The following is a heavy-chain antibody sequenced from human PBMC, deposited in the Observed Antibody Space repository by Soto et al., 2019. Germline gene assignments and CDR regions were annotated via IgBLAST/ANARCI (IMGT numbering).Heavy chain of an antibody. CDR2: ISSSSSTI. Sequence: GGSLRLSCAASGFAFSSYSMNWVRQAPGKGLEWVSYISSSSSTIYYADSVKGRFTISRDNAKNSLYLQMNSLRAEDTAVYYCAKDPTVVALFDYMDVWGKGTTVTVSS. J-gene: IGHJ6*03. CDR3: AKDPTVVALFDYMDV. V-gene: IGHV3-48*01. D-gene: IGHD2-15*01. CDR1: GFAFSSYS.